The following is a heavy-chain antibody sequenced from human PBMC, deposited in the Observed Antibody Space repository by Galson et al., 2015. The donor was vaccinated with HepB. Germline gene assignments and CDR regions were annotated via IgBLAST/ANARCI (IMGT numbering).Heavy chain of an antibody. CDR3: ASLVGASPGYY. CDR2: IYYTGST. Sequence: TLSLTCTVSGGSISSGSYYWGWIRQPPGKGLEWIGSIYYTGSTYYNPSLKSRVTSSIDTSKNQFSLRLSSVTAADTAVYYCASLVGASPGYYWGQGTLVTVSS. CDR1: GGSISSGSYY. D-gene: IGHD1-26*01. V-gene: IGHV4-39*01. J-gene: IGHJ4*02.